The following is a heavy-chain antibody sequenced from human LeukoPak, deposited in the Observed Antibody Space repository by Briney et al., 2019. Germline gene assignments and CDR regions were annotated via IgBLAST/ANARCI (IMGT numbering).Heavy chain of an antibody. CDR1: GFTFSDHY. CDR3: TTELEYYYDSSGERLDY. Sequence: PGGSLRLSCAASGFTFSDHYMDWVRQAPGKGLEWVGRTRNKANSYTTEYAASVKGRFTISRDDSENSLSLQMNSLKTEDTAVYYCTTELEYYYDSSGERLDYWGQGTLVTVSS. V-gene: IGHV3-72*01. D-gene: IGHD3-22*01. J-gene: IGHJ4*02. CDR2: TRNKANSYTT.